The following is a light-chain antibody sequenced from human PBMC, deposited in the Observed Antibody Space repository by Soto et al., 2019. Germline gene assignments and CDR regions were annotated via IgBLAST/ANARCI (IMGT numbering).Light chain of an antibody. CDR3: QQYEKWPPLT. J-gene: IGKJ4*01. CDR1: QSVSSS. Sequence: EIVMTQSPGTLSVSPGERATLSCRASQSVSSSLAWYQQKPGQAPRLLIYGASTRATAIPDRFSGSGSGTEFTLTISSLQSEDFAVYYCQQYEKWPPLTFGGGTKVEIK. CDR2: GAS. V-gene: IGKV3-15*01.